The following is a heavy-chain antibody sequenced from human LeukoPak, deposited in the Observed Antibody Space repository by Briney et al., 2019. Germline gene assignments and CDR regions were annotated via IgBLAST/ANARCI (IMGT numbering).Heavy chain of an antibody. CDR2: VSAYNGNT. Sequence: ASAKVSCKASGYTFTSYGISWVRQAPGQGLEWMGWVSAYNGNTNYAQKLQGRVTMTTDTSTSTAYMELRSLRSDDTAVYYCARDSVRYCSSTSCYSGDYWGQGTLVTVSS. V-gene: IGHV1-18*01. CDR1: GYTFTSYG. D-gene: IGHD2-2*02. J-gene: IGHJ4*02. CDR3: ARDSVRYCSSTSCYSGDY.